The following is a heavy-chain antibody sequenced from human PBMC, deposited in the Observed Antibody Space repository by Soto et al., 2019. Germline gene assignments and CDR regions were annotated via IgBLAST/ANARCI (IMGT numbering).Heavy chain of an antibody. J-gene: IGHJ4*02. CDR2: INPNSGGT. Sequence: QVQLVQSGAEVKKPGASVKVSCKASGYTFTGYYMHWVRQAPGQGLEWMGWINPNSGGTNYAQKFQGWVTMTRDTSISTAYMEVSRLRAGDAAVYYCGRGGGGICSSTSCPGDYWGQGTLVTVSS. V-gene: IGHV1-2*04. CDR3: GRGGGGICSSTSCPGDY. D-gene: IGHD2-2*01. CDR1: GYTFTGYY.